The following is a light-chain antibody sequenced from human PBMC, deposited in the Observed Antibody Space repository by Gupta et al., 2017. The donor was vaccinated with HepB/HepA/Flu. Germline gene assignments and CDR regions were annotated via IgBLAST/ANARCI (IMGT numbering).Light chain of an antibody. J-gene: IGLJ2*01. Sequence: SSELTQPPSVAVSPGQPSRITCSGDELPKQSAYWYQQRPAQAPVLVIYNDSGRTSGIPERFSGSSSGTTVTLTSSGVQAEEEADYYCHSAESSGTYVVFGGGTKLTVL. CDR2: NDS. CDR3: HSAESSGTYVV. V-gene: IGLV3-25*02. CDR1: ELPKQS.